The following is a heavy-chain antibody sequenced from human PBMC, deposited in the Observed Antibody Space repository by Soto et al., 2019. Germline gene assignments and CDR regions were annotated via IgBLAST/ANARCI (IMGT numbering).Heavy chain of an antibody. CDR1: GFTFSSYC. J-gene: IGHJ4*02. V-gene: IGHV3-74*01. Sequence: EVQLVESGGGLVQPGGSLRLSCAASGFTFSSYCMHWVRQAPGKGLEWVARINDDGRRTSYADSVKGRFTISRDNAKNTLYLQMNILRDDNTAIYYCARSHRQSYTSHYWGQVTLVTVSS. D-gene: IGHD4-4*01. CDR3: ARSHRQSYTSHY. CDR2: INDDGRRT.